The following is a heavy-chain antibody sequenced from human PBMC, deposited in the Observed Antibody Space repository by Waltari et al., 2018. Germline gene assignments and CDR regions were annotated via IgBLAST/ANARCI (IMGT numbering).Heavy chain of an antibody. CDR1: GFTFSDHY. CDR2: NKNKGQRYAT. CDR3: ARWDSGAPVN. Sequence: EVQLVESGGGLVQPGGSLRLFCAASGFTFSDHYMDWVRQAPGKELEWVGRNKNKGQRYATEYDASVKGRFTISRDDSKSSLYLQMNSLKTEDTAVYYCARWDSGAPVNWGQGVLVTVSS. V-gene: IGHV3-72*01. D-gene: IGHD2-15*01. J-gene: IGHJ4*02.